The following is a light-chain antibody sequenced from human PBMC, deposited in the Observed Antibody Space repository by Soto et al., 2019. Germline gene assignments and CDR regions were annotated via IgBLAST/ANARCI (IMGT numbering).Light chain of an antibody. CDR3: QQVNSFPST. CDR2: AAS. J-gene: IGKJ5*01. CDR1: QGISSY. V-gene: IGKV1-9*01. Sequence: IQLTQSPSSLSASVGDRVTITFLASQGISSYLAWYQQKPGKAPKLLIYAASTLQIGVPSRFSGGGSGTDFTLTLSSLQPEDFATYYCQQVNSFPSTFGQGTRLEIK.